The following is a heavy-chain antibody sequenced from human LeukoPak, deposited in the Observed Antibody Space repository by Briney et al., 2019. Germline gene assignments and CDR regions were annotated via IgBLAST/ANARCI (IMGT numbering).Heavy chain of an antibody. D-gene: IGHD3-10*02. Sequence: GGSLRLSCTASGFTSSIYWMTWVRPGPGKGLEWVANIRQDGSDKYYVDSVKGRFTISRDNAKNSLFLQMNSLRAEDTAVYYCARGVGRMFFDYWGQGTLVTVSS. CDR1: GFTSSIYW. CDR3: ARGVGRMFFDY. V-gene: IGHV3-7*02. CDR2: IRQDGSDK. J-gene: IGHJ4*02.